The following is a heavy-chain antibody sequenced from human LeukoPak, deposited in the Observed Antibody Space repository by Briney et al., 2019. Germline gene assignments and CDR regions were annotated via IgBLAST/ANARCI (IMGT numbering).Heavy chain of an antibody. D-gene: IGHD4-17*01. CDR2: IYHSGST. V-gene: IGHV4-4*02. Sequence: SETLSLTCAVSGGSISSSNWWSWVRQPPGKGLEWIGEIYHSGSTNYNPSLKSRVTISVDTSKNQFSLKLSSVTAADTAVYYCARFWVTTSWFDPWGQGTLVTVSS. CDR3: ARFWVTTSWFDP. CDR1: GGSISSSNW. J-gene: IGHJ5*02.